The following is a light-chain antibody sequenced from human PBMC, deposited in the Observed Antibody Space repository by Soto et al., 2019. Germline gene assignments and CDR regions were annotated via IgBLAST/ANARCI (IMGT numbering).Light chain of an antibody. J-gene: IGKJ4*01. CDR2: SAS. V-gene: IGKV3-15*01. Sequence: EIVMTQSPATLSVSPGERVTLSCRASQSLNNNLAGYQQKPGQAPRLLIYSASTRATGIPARFSGRGSGTEFTLTISSLQSEDFAVYYCQHHHNWLLTFGGGTKVEIK. CDR1: QSLNNN. CDR3: QHHHNWLLT.